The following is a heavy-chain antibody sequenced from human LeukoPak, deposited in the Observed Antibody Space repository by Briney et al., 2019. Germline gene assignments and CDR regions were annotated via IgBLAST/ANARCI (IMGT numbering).Heavy chain of an antibody. D-gene: IGHD6-13*01. J-gene: IGHJ5*02. Sequence: SETLSLTCAVYGGSFSGYYWSWIRQPPGKGLEWIGEINHSGSTNCNPSLRSRVTISVDTSKNQFSLKLSSVTAADTAVYYCARDKLAAAGTRWFDPRGQGTLVTVSS. CDR1: GGSFSGYY. CDR2: INHSGST. CDR3: ARDKLAAAGTRWFDP. V-gene: IGHV4-34*01.